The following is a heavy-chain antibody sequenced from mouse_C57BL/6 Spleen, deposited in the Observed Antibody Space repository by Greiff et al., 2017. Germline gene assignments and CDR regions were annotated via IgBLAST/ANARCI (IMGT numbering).Heavy chain of an antibody. CDR3: TRLGNWGDD. D-gene: IGHD4-1*01. CDR2: IDPETGGT. CDR1: GYTFTDYE. J-gene: IGHJ2*01. V-gene: IGHV1-15*01. Sequence: VKLQQSGAELVRPGASVTLSCKASGYTFTDYEMHWVKQTPVHGLEWIGAIDPETGGTAYNQKFKGKAILTADKSSSTAYMELRSLTSEDSAVYYCTRLGNWGDDWGQGTTLTVSS.